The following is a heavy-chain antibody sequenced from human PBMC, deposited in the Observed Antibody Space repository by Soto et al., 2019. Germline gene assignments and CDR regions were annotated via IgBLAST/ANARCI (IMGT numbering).Heavy chain of an antibody. J-gene: IGHJ4*02. Sequence: QITLKESGPTLVKPTQTLTLTCTFSGFSLSTSGVGVGWIRQPPGKALEWLALIYWDDDKRYSPSLKSRLTITKDTSNNQVVLTMTNMDPVDTATYYCAHKIAVAQNFDYWGQGTLVTVSS. CDR3: AHKIAVAQNFDY. D-gene: IGHD6-19*01. CDR1: GFSLSTSGVG. V-gene: IGHV2-5*02. CDR2: IYWDDDK.